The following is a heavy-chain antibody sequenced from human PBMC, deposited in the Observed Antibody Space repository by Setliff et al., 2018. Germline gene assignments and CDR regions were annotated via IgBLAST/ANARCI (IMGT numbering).Heavy chain of an antibody. J-gene: IGHJ4*02. V-gene: IGHV7-4-1*02. CDR2: INTKTGIP. D-gene: IGHD2-2*01. Sequence: ASVKVSCKASGYTFTNYEMNWVRQAPGQRPEWMGWINTKTGIPAYAQGFIGRFVFSFDTSVNTAYLHITTLKPEDTATYYCARARRDCSGTDCFCDLDSWGQGTLVTVSS. CDR3: ARARRDCSGTDCFCDLDS. CDR1: GYTFTNYE.